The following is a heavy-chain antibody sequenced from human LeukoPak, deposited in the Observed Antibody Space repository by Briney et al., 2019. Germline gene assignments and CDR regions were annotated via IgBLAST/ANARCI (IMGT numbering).Heavy chain of an antibody. J-gene: IGHJ4*02. V-gene: IGHV3-23*01. CDR1: GFTFSSYA. Sequence: GGSLRLSCAASGFTFSSYAMSWVRQAPGKGLERVSAIGGSGGSTYYTDSVKGRFTISRDNSKNTLYLQMNSLRAEDTAVYYCAKVTSGYDTRDYWGQGTLVTVSS. CDR2: IGGSGGST. D-gene: IGHD5-12*01. CDR3: AKVTSGYDTRDY.